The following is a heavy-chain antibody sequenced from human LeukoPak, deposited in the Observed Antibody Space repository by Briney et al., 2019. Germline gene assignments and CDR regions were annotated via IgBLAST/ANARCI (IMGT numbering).Heavy chain of an antibody. CDR2: INAGNGNT. V-gene: IGHV1-3*01. CDR1: EYTFTSYA. Sequence: ASVKVSCKASEYTFTSYAMHWVRQAPGQRLEWMGWINAGNGNTKYSQKFQGRVTITRDTSASTAYMELSSLRSEDTAVYYCASNYYGSGPFDYWGQGTLVTVSS. D-gene: IGHD3-10*01. J-gene: IGHJ4*02. CDR3: ASNYYGSGPFDY.